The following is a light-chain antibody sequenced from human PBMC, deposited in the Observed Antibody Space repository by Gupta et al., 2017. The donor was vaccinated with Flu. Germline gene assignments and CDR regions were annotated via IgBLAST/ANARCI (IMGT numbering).Light chain of an antibody. V-gene: IGLV3-19*01. J-gene: IGLJ2*01. CDR1: SLRSYY. CDR3: NSRDSSGNHLI. CDR2: GKN. Sequence: SSELTQDSAVSVALGQTVRITCQGDSLRSYYASWYQQKPGQAPVLVIYGKNNRPSGIPDRFSGSSSGNTASLTITGAQAEDEADYSCNSRDSSGNHLIFGGGTKLTVL.